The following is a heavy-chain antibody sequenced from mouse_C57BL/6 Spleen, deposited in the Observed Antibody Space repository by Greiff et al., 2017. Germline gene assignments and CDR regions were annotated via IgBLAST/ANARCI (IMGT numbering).Heavy chain of an antibody. CDR2: INPNNGGT. D-gene: IGHD1-1*01. Sequence: EVKLVESGPELVKPGASVKMSCKASGYTFTDYNMHWVKQSHGKSLEWIGYINPNNGGTSYNQKFKGKATLTVNKSSSTAYMELRSLTSEDSAVYYCARRRLRFYAMDYWGQGTSVTVSS. CDR1: GYTFTDYN. CDR3: ARRRLRFYAMDY. J-gene: IGHJ4*01. V-gene: IGHV1-22*01.